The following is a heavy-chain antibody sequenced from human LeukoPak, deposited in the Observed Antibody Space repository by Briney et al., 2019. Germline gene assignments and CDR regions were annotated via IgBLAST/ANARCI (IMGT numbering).Heavy chain of an antibody. CDR1: GFTFSSYG. CDR2: IRYDGSNK. V-gene: IGHV3-30*02. Sequence: PGGSLRLSCAASGFTFSSYGMHWVRQAPGKGLEWVAFIRYDGSNKYYADSVKGRFTISRDNSKNTLYLQMNSLRAEDTAVYYCAKEGIAVAGHYYYYYMDVWGKGTTVTVSS. CDR3: AKEGIAVAGHYYYYYMDV. J-gene: IGHJ6*03. D-gene: IGHD6-19*01.